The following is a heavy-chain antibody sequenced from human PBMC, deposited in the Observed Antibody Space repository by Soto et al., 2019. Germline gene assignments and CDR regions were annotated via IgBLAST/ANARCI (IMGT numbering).Heavy chain of an antibody. D-gene: IGHD2-15*01. CDR3: AKGTCKSGGSCYSTFDY. CDR2: IWFDGSNK. J-gene: IGHJ4*02. Sequence: GGSLRLSCAASGFTFSSYGMHWVRQAPGKGLEWVAVIWFDGSNKFYADSVKGRFTISRDNSKNTVSLQMNSLRDEDSAAYYCAKGTCKSGGSCYSTFDYWGQGTLVTVSS. CDR1: GFTFSSYG. V-gene: IGHV3-33*06.